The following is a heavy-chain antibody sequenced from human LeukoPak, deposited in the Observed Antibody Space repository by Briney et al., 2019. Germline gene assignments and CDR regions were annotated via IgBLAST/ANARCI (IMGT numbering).Heavy chain of an antibody. D-gene: IGHD2-2*01. CDR3: ARDSGYCSSTSCQGEFDP. CDR2: ISAYNGNT. Sequence: ASVKVSCKASGGTFSSYAISWVRQAPGQGLEWMGWISAYNGNTNYAQKLQGRVTMTTDTSTSTAYMELRSLRSDDTAVYYCARDSGYCSSTSCQGEFDPWGQGTLVTVSS. CDR1: GGTFSSYA. V-gene: IGHV1-18*01. J-gene: IGHJ5*02.